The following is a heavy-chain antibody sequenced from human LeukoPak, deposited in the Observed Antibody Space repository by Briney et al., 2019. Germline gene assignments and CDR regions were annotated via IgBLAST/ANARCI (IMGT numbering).Heavy chain of an antibody. D-gene: IGHD3-9*01. CDR3: ASSNYDILTGYPYYFDY. CDR1: GGSISSYY. J-gene: IGHJ4*02. CDR2: IYYSGST. V-gene: IGHV4-59*08. Sequence: SETLSLTCTVSGGSISSYYWSWIRQPPGKGLEWIGYIYYSGSTNYNPSLKSRVTISVDTSKNQFSLKLSSVTAADTAVYYCASSNYDILTGYPYYFDYWGQGTLVTVSS.